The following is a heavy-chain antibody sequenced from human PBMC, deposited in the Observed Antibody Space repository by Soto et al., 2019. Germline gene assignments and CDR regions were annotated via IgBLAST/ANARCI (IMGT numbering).Heavy chain of an antibody. J-gene: IGHJ5*02. V-gene: IGHV2-5*02. Sequence: QITLKESGPTLVKPTQTLTLTCTFSGFSLSTSGVGVGWIRQPPGKALEWLALIYWDDDKRYSPSLKSRLTITKDTSKNQVVLTMTNMDPVDTPTYYCAHTPPVPPPRTPRRYNWFDPWGQGTLVTVSS. CDR1: GFSLSTSGVG. CDR3: AHTPPVPPPRTPRRYNWFDP. D-gene: IGHD2-15*01. CDR2: IYWDDDK.